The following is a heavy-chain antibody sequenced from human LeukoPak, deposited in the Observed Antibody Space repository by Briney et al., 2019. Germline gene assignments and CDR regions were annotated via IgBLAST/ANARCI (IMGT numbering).Heavy chain of an antibody. CDR3: ARLILRYFGWFPQERDAFDI. J-gene: IGHJ3*02. D-gene: IGHD3-9*01. Sequence: SETLSLTCTVSGGSISSSSYYWGWIRQPPGKGLEWIGSIYYSGSTYYNPSLKSRVTISVDTSKNQFSLKLSSVTAADTAVYYCARLILRYFGWFPQERDAFDIWGQGTMVTVSS. CDR2: IYYSGST. V-gene: IGHV4-39*01. CDR1: GGSISSSSYY.